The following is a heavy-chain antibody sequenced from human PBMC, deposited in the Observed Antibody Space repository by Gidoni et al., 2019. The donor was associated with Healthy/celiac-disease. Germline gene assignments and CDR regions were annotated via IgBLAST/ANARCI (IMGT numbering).Heavy chain of an antibody. D-gene: IGHD2-15*01. CDR3: ARGTGYCSGGSCYAYNWFDP. Sequence: QVQLVQSGAEVTKPGASVKVSCTASGYTFTGYYMHWVRQAPGQGLEWMGWINPNSGGTNYAQKFQGRVTMTRDTSISTAYMELSRLRSDDTAVYYCARGTGYCSGGSCYAYNWFDPWGQGTLVTVSS. CDR2: INPNSGGT. V-gene: IGHV1-2*02. CDR1: GYTFTGYY. J-gene: IGHJ5*02.